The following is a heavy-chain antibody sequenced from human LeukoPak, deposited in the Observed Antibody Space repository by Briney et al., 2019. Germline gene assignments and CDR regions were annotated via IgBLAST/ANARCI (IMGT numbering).Heavy chain of an antibody. V-gene: IGHV3-23*01. CDR3: AKDSTYDSSGYYDY. CDR1: GFTFSSYA. J-gene: IGHJ4*02. D-gene: IGHD3-22*01. Sequence: RGSLRLSSAPPGFTFSSYAMKSVRQAPGKGLEWVSAISGSGGSTYYADSVKGRFTISRDNSKNTLYLQMNSLRVEDTAIYFCAKDSTYDSSGYYDYWGQGTLVTVSS. CDR2: ISGSGGST.